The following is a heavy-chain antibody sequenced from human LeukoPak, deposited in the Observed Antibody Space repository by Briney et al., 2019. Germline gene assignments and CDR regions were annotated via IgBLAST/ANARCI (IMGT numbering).Heavy chain of an antibody. CDR3: AKSRGRYFDWLSEGYYFDY. Sequence: GGSLRLSCAASGFTFSSYAMSWVRQAPGKGLEWVSAISGSGGSTYYADSVKGRFTISRDNSKNTLYLQMNSLRAEDTAVYYCAKSRGRYFDWLSEGYYFDYWGQGTLATVSS. CDR2: ISGSGGST. J-gene: IGHJ4*02. D-gene: IGHD3-9*01. V-gene: IGHV3-23*01. CDR1: GFTFSSYA.